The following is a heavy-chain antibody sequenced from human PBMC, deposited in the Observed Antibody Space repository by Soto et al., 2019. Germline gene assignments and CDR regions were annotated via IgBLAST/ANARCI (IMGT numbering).Heavy chain of an antibody. D-gene: IGHD1-1*01. CDR1: GYTSTTYG. Sequence: QVQLVQSGAEVKKPGASVKVSCKASGYTSTTYGISWVRQAPGQGLEWMGWISAYNGDTKHAQKFQGRVTMTTDTTTSTAYMELRSLRSDDTAVYYCARDNGLTALDCLDPWGQGTLVTVSS. V-gene: IGHV1-18*01. J-gene: IGHJ5*02. CDR3: ARDNGLTALDCLDP. CDR2: ISAYNGDT.